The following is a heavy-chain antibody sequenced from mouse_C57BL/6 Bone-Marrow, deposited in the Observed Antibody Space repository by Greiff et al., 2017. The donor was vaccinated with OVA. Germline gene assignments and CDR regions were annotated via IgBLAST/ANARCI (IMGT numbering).Heavy chain of an antibody. D-gene: IGHD1-1*01. CDR1: GFTFSDYG. V-gene: IGHV5-17*01. Sequence: EVQVVESGGGLVKPGGSLKLSCAASGFTFSDYGMHWVRQAPEKGLEWVAYISSGSSTIYYADTVKGRFTISRDNAKNTLFLQMTSLRSEDTAMYYCARSGVLLRYYFDYWGQGTTLTVSS. CDR3: ARSGVLLRYYFDY. CDR2: ISSGSSTI. J-gene: IGHJ2*01.